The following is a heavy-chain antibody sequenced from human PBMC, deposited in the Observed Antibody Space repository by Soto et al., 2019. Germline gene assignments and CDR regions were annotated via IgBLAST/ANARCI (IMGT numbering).Heavy chain of an antibody. V-gene: IGHV3-33*01. CDR2: IWYDGSNK. CDR1: GFTFSSYG. Sequence: QVQLVESGGGVVQPGRSLRLSCAASGFTFSSYGMHWVRQAPGKGLEWVAVIWYDGSNKYYADSVKGRFTISRDNSKNTLYLQMNSRRAEDTAVYYCARDWAARRAGYSSGWYDYWGQGTLVTVSS. D-gene: IGHD6-19*01. J-gene: IGHJ4*02. CDR3: ARDWAARRAGYSSGWYDY.